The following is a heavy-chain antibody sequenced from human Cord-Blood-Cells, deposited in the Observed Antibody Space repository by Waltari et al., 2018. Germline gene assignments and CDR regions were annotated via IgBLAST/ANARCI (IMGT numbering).Heavy chain of an antibody. D-gene: IGHD6-13*01. J-gene: IGHJ4*02. CDR2: IKHSGSI. V-gene: IGHV4-34*01. CDR1: GGSFSGYY. CDR3: ARHKGAAAARPCDY. Sequence: QVQLQQWGAGLLKPSETLSLTCAVYGGSFSGYYWSWIRQPPGKGLEWIGEIKHSGSINCTPSVKSLGTISVDTSKNQFSLNLSSVTAADTAVYYCARHKGAAAARPCDYWGQGTLVTVSS.